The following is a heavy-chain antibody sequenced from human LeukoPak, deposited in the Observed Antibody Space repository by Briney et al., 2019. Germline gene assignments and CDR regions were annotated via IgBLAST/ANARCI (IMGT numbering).Heavy chain of an antibody. Sequence: GGSLRLSCAASGFTFSDYPMNWARQAPGKGLEWVAVVSSDGTTQYYADFVKGRFTISRDNSKNTLFLQWNSLKADDTAVYFCARGDSSGIFDPWGQGTLVTVSS. CDR3: ARGDSSGIFDP. CDR1: GFTFSDYP. J-gene: IGHJ5*02. V-gene: IGHV3-30*01. D-gene: IGHD6-19*01. CDR2: VSSDGTTQ.